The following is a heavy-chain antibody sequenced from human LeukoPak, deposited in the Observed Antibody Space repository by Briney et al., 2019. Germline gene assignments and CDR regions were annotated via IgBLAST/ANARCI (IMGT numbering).Heavy chain of an antibody. CDR2: ITSSGGT. V-gene: IGHV3-23*01. CDR1: GFTFSSYP. D-gene: IGHD4-17*01. J-gene: IGHJ5*01. CDR3: AKEDYRDHTTGFDS. Sequence: GGSLRLSCAASGFTFSSYPVSWVRQAPGRGLEWVSAITSSGGTYYIPSVRGRFIVSRDNSRNTLYLQMNGLTAEDTAIYYCAKEDYRDHTTGFDSWGRGTLVTVSS.